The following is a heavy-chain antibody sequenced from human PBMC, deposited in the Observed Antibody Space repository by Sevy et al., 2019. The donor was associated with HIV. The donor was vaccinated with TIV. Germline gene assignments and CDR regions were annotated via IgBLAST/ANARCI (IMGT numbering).Heavy chain of an antibody. Sequence: GGSLRLSCAASGFTFSKYSMSWVHQAPGKGLEWVSTLSFGCGRINYADSVKGRFTISRDDSKNTLYLQMNSLRADDTAVYYCAREGCTKPHDYWGQGTLVTVSS. V-gene: IGHV3-23*01. J-gene: IGHJ4*02. D-gene: IGHD2-8*01. CDR2: LSFGCGRI. CDR1: GFTFSKYS. CDR3: AREGCTKPHDY.